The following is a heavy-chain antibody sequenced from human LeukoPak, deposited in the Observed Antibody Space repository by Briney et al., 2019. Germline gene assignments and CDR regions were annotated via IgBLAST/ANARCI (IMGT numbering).Heavy chain of an antibody. CDR2: ISGSGGST. CDR1: GFTVSSNS. Sequence: GGSLRLSCTVSGFTVSSNSMSWVRQAPGKGLEWVSAISGSGGSTYYADSVKGRFTISRDNSKNTLYLQMNSLRAEDTAVYYCAKSRRDGFDAFDIWGQGTMVTVSS. V-gene: IGHV3-23*01. D-gene: IGHD5-24*01. J-gene: IGHJ3*02. CDR3: AKSRRDGFDAFDI.